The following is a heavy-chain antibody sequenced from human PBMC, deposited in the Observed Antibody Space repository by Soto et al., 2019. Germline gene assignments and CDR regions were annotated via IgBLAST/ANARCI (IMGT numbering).Heavy chain of an antibody. J-gene: IGHJ4*02. CDR1: GFTFSSYS. D-gene: IGHD4-17*01. CDR2: ISSSSSYI. Sequence: ESGGGLVKPGGSLRLSCAASGFTFSSYSMNWVRQAPGKGLEWVSSISSSSSYIYYADSVKGRFTISRDNAKNSLYLQMNSLRAEDTAVYYCARVLYGDPEGYYFDYWGQGTLVTVSS. V-gene: IGHV3-21*01. CDR3: ARVLYGDPEGYYFDY.